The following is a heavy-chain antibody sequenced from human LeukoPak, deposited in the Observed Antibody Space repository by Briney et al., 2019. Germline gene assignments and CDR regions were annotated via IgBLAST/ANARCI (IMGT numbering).Heavy chain of an antibody. D-gene: IGHD4-17*01. CDR1: GASISYDC. V-gene: IGHV4-59*08. CDR2: MYYSVST. J-gene: IGHJ4*02. CDR3: ARTAVTNGVAY. Sequence: SETLSLTCTVSGASISYDCCSWVRQPPGKGLEWIGYMYYSVSTNYNPSLKRRVTISVDTSKNQSSLKLSSVTAADTAVYYCARTAVTNGVAYWGQGTLVTVSS.